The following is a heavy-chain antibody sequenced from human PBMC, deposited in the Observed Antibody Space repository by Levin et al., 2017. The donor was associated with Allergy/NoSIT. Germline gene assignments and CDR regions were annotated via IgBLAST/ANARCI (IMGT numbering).Heavy chain of an antibody. CDR1: GFTFSNFW. CDR3: VAAAGGY. V-gene: IGHV3-15*05. D-gene: IGHD6-13*01. J-gene: IGHJ4*02. CDR2: IKSITDGGTT. Sequence: GGSLRLSCAASGFTFSNFWMNWFRQAPGKGLEWVGRIKSITDGGTTDYAAPVKGRFIISRDDSKNTLYLHLNSLITEDTAVYYCVAAAGGYWGQGTRVTVSS.